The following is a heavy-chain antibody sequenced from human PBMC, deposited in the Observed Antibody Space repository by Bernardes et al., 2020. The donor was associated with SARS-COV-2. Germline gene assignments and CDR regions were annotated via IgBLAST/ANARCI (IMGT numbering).Heavy chain of an antibody. J-gene: IGHJ6*02. Sequence: ASVKVSCKAFGYTFTSYGISWVRQAPGQGLEGMGWISAYNGNTNYAQKLQGRVTMTTDTSTSTAYMELRSLRSDDTAVYYCARDGCSSTSCYGYYYYYGMDVWGQGTTVTVSS. CDR3: ARDGCSSTSCYGYYYYYGMDV. D-gene: IGHD2-2*01. CDR1: GYTFTSYG. V-gene: IGHV1-18*01. CDR2: ISAYNGNT.